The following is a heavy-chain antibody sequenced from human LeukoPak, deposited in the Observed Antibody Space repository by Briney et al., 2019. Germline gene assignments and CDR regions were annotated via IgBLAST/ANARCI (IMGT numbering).Heavy chain of an antibody. V-gene: IGHV3-20*04. CDR1: GLTFDDYG. CDR3: AREKYDSSGYYIDTYYFDY. Sequence: GGSLRLSCAASGLTFDDYGMTWVRQAPGKGLEWVSGINWNGGSIGYADSVKGRFTVSRDNAKNSLYLQMNSLRAEDTALYYCAREKYDSSGYYIDTYYFDYWRQGTLVTVSS. D-gene: IGHD3-22*01. CDR2: INWNGGSI. J-gene: IGHJ4*02.